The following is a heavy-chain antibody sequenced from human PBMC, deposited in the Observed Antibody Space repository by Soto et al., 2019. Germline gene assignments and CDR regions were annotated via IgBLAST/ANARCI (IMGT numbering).Heavy chain of an antibody. V-gene: IGHV3-23*01. CDR3: AKGGIVVVVAAHGGDY. J-gene: IGHJ4*02. CDR1: GFTFSSYA. Sequence: VQLLESGGGLVQPGGSLRLSCAASGFTFSSYAMSWVRQAPGKGLEWVSAISGSGGSTYYADSVKGRFTISRDNSKNTLYLQMNSLRAEDTAVYYCAKGGIVVVVAAHGGDYWGQGTLVTVSS. CDR2: ISGSGGST. D-gene: IGHD2-15*01.